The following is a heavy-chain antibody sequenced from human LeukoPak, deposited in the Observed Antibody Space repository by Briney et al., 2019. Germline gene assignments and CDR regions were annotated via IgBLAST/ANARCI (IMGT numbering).Heavy chain of an antibody. Sequence: SGGSLRLSCAASGFTFTSYGMNWVRQAPGKGLEWVSYISTTGSTIYYADSVKGRFTISRDNAKNSLYLQMNSLRAEDTAVYYCARDGQAMVDYWGQGTLVTVSS. CDR3: ARDGQAMVDY. J-gene: IGHJ4*02. D-gene: IGHD5-18*01. CDR2: ISTTGSTI. CDR1: GFTFTSYG. V-gene: IGHV3-48*04.